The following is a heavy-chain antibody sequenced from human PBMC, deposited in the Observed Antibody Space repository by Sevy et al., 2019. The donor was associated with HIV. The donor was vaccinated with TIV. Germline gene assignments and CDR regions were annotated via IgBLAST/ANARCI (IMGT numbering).Heavy chain of an antibody. CDR1: GFTFRTYW. V-gene: IGHV3-7*03. J-gene: IGHJ6*02. CDR3: ARDCSSTRCLWGMDV. CDR2: IKVDGSEK. Sequence: GGSLRLSCAASGFTFRTYWMSWVRQAPGKGLEWVANIKVDGSEKYYVDSVKGRFTISRDNAKNSLYLQMNSLRAEDTAVYYCARDCSSTRCLWGMDVWGQGTTVTVSS. D-gene: IGHD2-2*01.